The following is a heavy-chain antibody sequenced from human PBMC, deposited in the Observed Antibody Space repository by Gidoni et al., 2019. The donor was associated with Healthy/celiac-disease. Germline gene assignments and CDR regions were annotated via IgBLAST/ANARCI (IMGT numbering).Heavy chain of an antibody. J-gene: IGHJ6*02. CDR2: IYSGGST. CDR1: GFTVSSNY. CDR3: ASSPPRIVGAAYGMDV. Sequence: EVQLVESGGGLVQPGGSLSLSCAASGFTVSSNYMSWVRQAPGKGLEWVSVIYSGGSTYYADSVKGRFTISRDNSKNTLYLQMNSLRAEDTAVYYCASSPPRIVGAAYGMDVWGQGTTVTVSS. D-gene: IGHD1-26*01. V-gene: IGHV3-66*01.